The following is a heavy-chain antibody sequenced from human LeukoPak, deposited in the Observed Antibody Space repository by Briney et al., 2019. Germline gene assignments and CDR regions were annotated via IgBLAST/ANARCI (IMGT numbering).Heavy chain of an antibody. CDR3: AKKSVGSCYDNMDV. CDR1: GFTFSTYA. J-gene: IGHJ6*03. V-gene: IGHV3-23*01. Sequence: GGSLRLSCAASGFTFSTYAMSWVRQAPGKGLEWVSVICGSGGSTYYADSVKGRFTISRDNSKNTLYLQMNSLRVEDTAVYYCAKKSVGSCYDNMDVWAKGPRSPSP. D-gene: IGHD2-15*01. CDR2: ICGSGGST.